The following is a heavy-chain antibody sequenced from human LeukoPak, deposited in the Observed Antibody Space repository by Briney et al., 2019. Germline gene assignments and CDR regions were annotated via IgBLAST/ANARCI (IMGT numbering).Heavy chain of an antibody. Sequence: PSETLSLTCAVSGCSISSYYWSWIRQPPGKGLERIGYIYYSGSTNYNPSLKSRVTISVDTSKNQFSLKLSSVTAADTAVYYCAREEHSSGWYAWGQGTLVTVSS. CDR3: AREEHSSGWYA. V-gene: IGHV4-59*01. J-gene: IGHJ4*02. D-gene: IGHD6-19*01. CDR1: GCSISSYY. CDR2: IYYSGST.